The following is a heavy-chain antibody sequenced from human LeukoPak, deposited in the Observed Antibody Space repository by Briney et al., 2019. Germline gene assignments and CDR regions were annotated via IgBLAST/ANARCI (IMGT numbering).Heavy chain of an antibody. D-gene: IGHD1-14*01. V-gene: IGHV1-46*01. J-gene: IGHJ4*02. CDR2: INPSGGST. CDR3: ARAVTVRPTGLHFDY. Sequence: ASVKGSCKASGYTFTSYYMHWVRQAPGQGLEWMGIINPSGGSTSYAQKFQGRVTMTRDTSTSTVYMELSSLRSEDTAVYYCARAVTVRPTGLHFDYWGQGTLVTVSS. CDR1: GYTFTSYY.